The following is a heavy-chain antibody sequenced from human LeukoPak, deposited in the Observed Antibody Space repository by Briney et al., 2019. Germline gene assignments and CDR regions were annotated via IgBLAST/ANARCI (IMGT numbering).Heavy chain of an antibody. Sequence: GGSLRLSCAASGFIFSAYAMRWVRQAPGKGLEWVAGIAGGDDRFYADSVKGRFSISRDNSKNTLYLQMNSLRAEARAVYYCAQQWLVMGAFDIWGQGTMVTVSS. J-gene: IGHJ3*02. V-gene: IGHV3-23*01. CDR3: AQQWLVMGAFDI. D-gene: IGHD6-19*01. CDR1: GFIFSAYA. CDR2: IAGGDDR.